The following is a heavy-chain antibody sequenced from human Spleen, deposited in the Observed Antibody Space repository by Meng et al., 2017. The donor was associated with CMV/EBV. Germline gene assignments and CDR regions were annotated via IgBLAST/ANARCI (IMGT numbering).Heavy chain of an antibody. Sequence: SGFSLSASGVGVAWIRQPPGKALEWLALIYWNDDKRYSPSLKSRLTITKDTSKNQVVLTMTNMDPVDTATYYCAHTLFLEYMGWVDPWGQGTLVTVSS. V-gene: IGHV2-5*01. CDR1: GFSLSASGVG. CDR3: AHTLFLEYMGWVDP. CDR2: IYWNDDK. D-gene: IGHD3-3*01. J-gene: IGHJ5*02.